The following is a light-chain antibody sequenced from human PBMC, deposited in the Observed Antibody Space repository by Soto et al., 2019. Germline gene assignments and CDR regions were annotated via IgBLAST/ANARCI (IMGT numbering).Light chain of an antibody. J-gene: IGKJ4*01. CDR3: QHHNTYPLT. CDR1: QSISPW. Sequence: DIRMTQSPSTLSGSVGDRVTITCRASQSISPWLAWYQQKPGRATKLLVYKASTLESGVPSRFSGSGSGTEFPLTISTLQHDDLATYYCQHHNTYPLTFGGGDQGGYQ. V-gene: IGKV1-5*03. CDR2: KAS.